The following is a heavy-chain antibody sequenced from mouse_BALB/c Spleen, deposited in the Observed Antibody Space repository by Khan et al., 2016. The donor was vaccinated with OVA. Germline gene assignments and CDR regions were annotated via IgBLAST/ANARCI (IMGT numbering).Heavy chain of an antibody. Sequence: QIQLVQSGPELKKPGETVKISCKASGYTFKDYVMNWVKQSPGEGLKWMGWMNTYTGEPTYADDFKGRFAFSLETSESSAYLQISSRKNEDTATYIGLRFHGGYWGQGTTLTVSS. CDR1: GYTFKDYV. CDR3: LRFHGGY. V-gene: IGHV9-3-1*01. J-gene: IGHJ2*01. CDR2: MNTYTGEP.